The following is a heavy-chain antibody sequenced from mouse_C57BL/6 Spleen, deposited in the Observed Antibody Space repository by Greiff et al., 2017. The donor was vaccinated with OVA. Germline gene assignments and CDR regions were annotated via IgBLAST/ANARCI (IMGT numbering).Heavy chain of an antibody. CDR2: IYPRSGNT. D-gene: IGHD2-3*01. V-gene: IGHV1-81*01. CDR3: AYDGYFAY. Sequence: VQLQQSGAELARPGASVKLSCKASGYTFTSYGISWVKQRTGQGLEWIGEIYPRSGNTYYNEKFKGKATLTANKSSSTAYMELRSLTSEDSAVYFCAYDGYFAYWGQGTLVTVSA. CDR1: GYTFTSYG. J-gene: IGHJ3*01.